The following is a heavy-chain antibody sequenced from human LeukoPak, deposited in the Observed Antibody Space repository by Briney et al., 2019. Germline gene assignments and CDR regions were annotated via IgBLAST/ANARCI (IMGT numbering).Heavy chain of an antibody. CDR1: GFTVSSNY. J-gene: IGHJ4*02. Sequence: GGSLRLSCAASGFTVSSNYMSWVRQAPGKGLEWVSVIYSGGSTYYADSVKGRFTTSRDNSKNTMYLQMNSMRAEDTAVYYCARRGSGSGYYYWGQGTLVTVSS. V-gene: IGHV3-66*04. D-gene: IGHD3-10*01. CDR3: ARRGSGSGYYY. CDR2: IYSGGST.